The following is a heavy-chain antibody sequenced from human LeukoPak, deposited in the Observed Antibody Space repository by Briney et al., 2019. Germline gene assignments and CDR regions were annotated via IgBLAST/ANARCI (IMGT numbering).Heavy chain of an antibody. D-gene: IGHD2-21*01. J-gene: IGHJ4*02. CDR1: GGTFSSYA. CDR3: ARSRGIPEYYFDY. CDR2: IIPIFGTA. V-gene: IGHV1-69*13. Sequence: SVKVSCKASGGTFSSYAISWVRQAPGQGLEWMGGIIPIFGTANYAQKFQGRVTITADESTSTAYMELSSLRSEDTAVHYCARSRGIPEYYFDYWGQGTLVTVSS.